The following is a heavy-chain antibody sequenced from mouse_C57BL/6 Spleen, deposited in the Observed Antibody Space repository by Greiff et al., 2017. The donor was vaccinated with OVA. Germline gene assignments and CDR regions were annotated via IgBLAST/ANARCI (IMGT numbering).Heavy chain of an antibody. CDR3: VRDYGSSLYWYFDV. D-gene: IGHD1-1*01. CDR1: GFTFNTYA. J-gene: IGHJ1*03. Sequence: EVKLMESGGGLVQPKGSLKLSCAASGFTFNTYAMHWVRQAPGKGLEWVARIRSKSSNYATSYADSVKDSFTISSDDSQSMLYLQMNNLKTEDTAMYYCVRDYGSSLYWYFDVWGTGTTVTVSS. V-gene: IGHV10-3*01. CDR2: IRSKSSNYAT.